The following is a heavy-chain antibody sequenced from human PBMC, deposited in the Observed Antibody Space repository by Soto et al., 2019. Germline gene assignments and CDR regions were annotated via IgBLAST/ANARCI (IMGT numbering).Heavy chain of an antibody. D-gene: IGHD4-4*01. J-gene: IGHJ4*02. CDR1: GFTFSSYA. V-gene: IGHV3-23*01. CDR2: ISGSGGST. CDR3: SQAAPRTVTTTPFDY. Sequence: GGSLRLSCAASGFTFSSYAMSWVRQAPGKGLEWASAISGSGGSTYYADSVKGRFTISRDNSKNTLYLQMNSLRAEDTAVYYCSQAAPRTVTTTPFDYWGQGTLVTVSS.